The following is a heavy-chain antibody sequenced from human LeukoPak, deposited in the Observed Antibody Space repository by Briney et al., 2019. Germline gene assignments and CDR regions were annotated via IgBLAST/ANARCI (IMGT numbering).Heavy chain of an antibody. J-gene: IGHJ4*02. CDR3: ARVSREYGDLDS. CDR2: ITYSSRYI. Sequence: PGGSLRLSCAASGFTFYDHAMNWVRQAPGKGLEWVSSITYSSRYIYYADSVKGRFISSRDNAKNSLYLQLNSLTVTDTAVYYCARVSREYGDLDSWGQGTLVTVSS. CDR1: GFTFYDHA. V-gene: IGHV3-21*01. D-gene: IGHD4-17*01.